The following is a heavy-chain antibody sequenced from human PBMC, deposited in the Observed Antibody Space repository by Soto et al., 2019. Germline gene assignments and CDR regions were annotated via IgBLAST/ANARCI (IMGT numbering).Heavy chain of an antibody. CDR2: IIPIFGTA. V-gene: IGHV1-69*13. CDR1: GGTFSSYA. Sequence: ASVKVSCKASGGTFSSYAISWVRQAPGQGLEWMGGIIPIFGTANYAQKFQGRVTITADESTSTAYMELSSLRSEDTAVYYCAREDGYNPYYFDYWGQGTLVTVSS. CDR3: AREDGYNPYYFDY. D-gene: IGHD5-12*01. J-gene: IGHJ4*02.